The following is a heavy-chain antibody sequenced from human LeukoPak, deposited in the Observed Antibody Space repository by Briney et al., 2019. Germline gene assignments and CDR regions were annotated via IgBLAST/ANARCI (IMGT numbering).Heavy chain of an antibody. V-gene: IGHV3-23*01. CDR1: GFTFSSYA. CDR2: ISGSGGST. J-gene: IGHJ6*02. CDR3: AKSVRVVRGVRQPYYYYGMDV. Sequence: GGSLRLPCAASGFTFSSYAMSWVRHAPGKGLEWVSAISGSGGSTYYADSLKGRFTISRDNSKNTLYLQMNSLRAEDTAVYYCAKSVRVVRGVRQPYYYYGMDVWGQGTTATVSS. D-gene: IGHD3-10*01.